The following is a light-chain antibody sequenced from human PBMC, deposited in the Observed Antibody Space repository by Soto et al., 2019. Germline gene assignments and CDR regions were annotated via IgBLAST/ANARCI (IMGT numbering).Light chain of an antibody. J-gene: IGLJ1*01. CDR3: VSYTSSTTYV. Sequence: QSALTQPASVSDSPGQSITISCTGTSSDVGGSNFVSWYQQHPGKPPKPIIYDVANRPSGVSNRFSGSKSGSTASLIISRLQTEDEADYYCVSYTSSTTYVFGTGTKV. CDR2: DVA. V-gene: IGLV2-14*03. CDR1: SSDVGGSNF.